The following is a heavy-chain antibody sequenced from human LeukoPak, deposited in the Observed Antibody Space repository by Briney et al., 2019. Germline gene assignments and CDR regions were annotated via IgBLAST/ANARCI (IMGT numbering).Heavy chain of an antibody. CDR3: ATGGSNWSFAS. D-gene: IGHD4-11*01. Sequence: ASVNVSCNTSVYTFTGYYMHWVRQAPAQGLEWIGWIKPNSGGPNYAQKFQDRVTMTKTPSISTAYMELTRLRSDEPAGYYCATGGSNWSFASWGEGTLVTASS. CDR1: VYTFTGYY. V-gene: IGHV1-2*02. CDR2: IKPNSGGP. J-gene: IGHJ5*01.